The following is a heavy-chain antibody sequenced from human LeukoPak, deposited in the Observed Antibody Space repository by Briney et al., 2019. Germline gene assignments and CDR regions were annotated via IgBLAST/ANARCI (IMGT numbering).Heavy chain of an antibody. CDR2: IYSSGST. D-gene: IGHD2-2*01. Sequence: SETLSLTCTVSGGSISSYYWSWIRQPPGKGLEWIGYIYSSGSTNYNPSLKSRVIISVDTSKNQFSLKLSSVTAADTAVYYCAREGYCSSTSCYGNWFYPWGQGTLVTVSS. CDR3: AREGYCSSTSCYGNWFYP. V-gene: IGHV4-59*12. CDR1: GGSISSYY. J-gene: IGHJ5*02.